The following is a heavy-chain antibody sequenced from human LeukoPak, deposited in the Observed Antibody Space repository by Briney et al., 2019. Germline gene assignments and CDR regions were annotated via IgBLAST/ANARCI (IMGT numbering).Heavy chain of an antibody. CDR2: IYYSGST. D-gene: IGHD1-26*01. Sequence: TLSLTCTVSGGSISSHYWSWIRQPPGKGLEWIGYIYYSGSTNYNPSLKSRVTISVDTSKNQFSLKLSSVTAADTAVYYCARVGYSGSYFDYWGQGTLVTVSS. CDR1: GGSISSHY. CDR3: ARVGYSGSYFDY. V-gene: IGHV4-59*11. J-gene: IGHJ4*02.